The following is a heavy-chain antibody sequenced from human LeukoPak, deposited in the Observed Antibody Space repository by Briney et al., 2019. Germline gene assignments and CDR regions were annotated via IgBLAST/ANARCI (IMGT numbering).Heavy chain of an antibody. CDR2: INPNSGGT. CDR1: GYTFTGYY. V-gene: IGHV1-2*02. Sequence: ASVKVSCKASGYTFTGYYMHWVRQAPGQGLEWMGWINPNSGGTNYAQKFQGRVTMTRNTSISTAYMELSSLRSEDTAVYYCARASGSYCDYWGQGTLVTVSS. CDR3: ARASGSYCDY. D-gene: IGHD1-26*01. J-gene: IGHJ4*02.